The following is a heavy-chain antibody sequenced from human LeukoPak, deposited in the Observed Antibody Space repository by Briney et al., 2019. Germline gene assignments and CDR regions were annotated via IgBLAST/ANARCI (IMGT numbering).Heavy chain of an antibody. CDR2: ISSSSSYI. CDR1: GFTLSSYS. V-gene: IGHV3-21*01. CDR3: ARGTSHPWYFDY. Sequence: GGSLRLSCAASGFTLSSYSMNWVRQAPGKGLEWVSSISSSSSYIYYADSVKGRFTISRDNAKNSLYLQMNSLRAEDTAVYYCARGTSHPWYFDYWGQGTLVTVSS. J-gene: IGHJ4*02. D-gene: IGHD1-14*01.